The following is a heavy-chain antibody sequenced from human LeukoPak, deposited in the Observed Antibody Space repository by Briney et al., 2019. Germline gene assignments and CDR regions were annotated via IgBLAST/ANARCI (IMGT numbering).Heavy chain of an antibody. J-gene: IGHJ6*02. V-gene: IGHV4-59*08. Sequence: SETLSLTCTVSGGSISSYYWSWIRQPPGKGLEWIGYIYYSGSTNYNPSLKSRGPISVDTSKHQFSLKLSSVTAADTAVYYCARALPGYSSGWFDDYYYYGMDVWGQGTTVTVSS. D-gene: IGHD6-19*01. CDR1: GGSISSYY. CDR2: IYYSGST. CDR3: ARALPGYSSGWFDDYYYYGMDV.